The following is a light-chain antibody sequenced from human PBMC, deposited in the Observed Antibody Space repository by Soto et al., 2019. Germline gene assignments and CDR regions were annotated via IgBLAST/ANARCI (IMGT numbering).Light chain of an antibody. CDR2: DAY. J-gene: IGKJ3*01. CDR1: QSVTSN. Sequence: IVVTQSPATLSVSPGERAPLSCRASQSVTSNFAWYQQKHGQAPRLLIYDAYTRATGIPARFSGSGSGTDLTLTISSLEPEDFEVYYCQQRSNWPPTFGPGTKGDN. V-gene: IGKV3-11*01. CDR3: QQRSNWPPT.